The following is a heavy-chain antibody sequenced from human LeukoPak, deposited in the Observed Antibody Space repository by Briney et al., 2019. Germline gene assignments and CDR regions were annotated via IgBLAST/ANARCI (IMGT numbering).Heavy chain of an antibody. J-gene: IGHJ4*02. CDR3: AKYQVITFGGVIEIYYFDY. CDR2: ISGSGGST. V-gene: IGHV3-23*01. CDR1: GFTFSSYA. Sequence: GGSLRLSCAASGFTFSSYAMSWVRQAPGKGLEWVSAISGSGGSTYYADSVKGRFTISRDNSKNTLYLQMNSLRAEDTAVYYCAKYQVITFGGVIEIYYFDYWGQGTLVTVSS. D-gene: IGHD3-16*02.